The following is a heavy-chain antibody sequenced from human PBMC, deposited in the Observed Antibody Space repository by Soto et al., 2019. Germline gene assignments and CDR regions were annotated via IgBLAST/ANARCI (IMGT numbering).Heavy chain of an antibody. D-gene: IGHD5-12*01. J-gene: IGHJ6*02. CDR2: ISYDGSNK. CDR3: ARDFPRPNIAYGMDV. Sequence: GGSLRLSCAASGFTFSSYAMHWVRQAPGKGLEWVAVISYDGSNKYYADSVKGRFTISRDNSKNTLYLQMNSLRAEDTAVYYCARDFPRPNIAYGMDVWGQGTTVTVSS. CDR1: GFTFSSYA. V-gene: IGHV3-30-3*01.